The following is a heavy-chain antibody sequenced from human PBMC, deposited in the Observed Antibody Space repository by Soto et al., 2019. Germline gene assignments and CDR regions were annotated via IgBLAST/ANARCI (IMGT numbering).Heavy chain of an antibody. CDR2: LNSDGRKT. Sequence: DVELVESGGGLVQPGGSLRLSCVASGFTFSNYWMHWVRQAPGKGLVWVSRLNSDGRKTSYADSVKGRFTISRDNAKNTLYLQMNSLRAEATAVYYCARGDYYGSGSYLYWGQGMVVTVSS. J-gene: IGHJ4*02. CDR1: GFTFSNYW. D-gene: IGHD3-10*01. V-gene: IGHV3-74*01. CDR3: ARGDYYGSGSYLY.